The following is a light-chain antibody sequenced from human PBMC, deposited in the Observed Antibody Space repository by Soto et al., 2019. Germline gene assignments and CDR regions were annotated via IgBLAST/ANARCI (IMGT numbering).Light chain of an antibody. CDR2: GAS. CDR3: QQSYRSPRT. CDR1: RTISSY. V-gene: IGKV1-39*01. Sequence: EIQMTQSPSSMSASVGDRVTISCRASRTISSYLIWYQQKPGKAPQLLIYGASTLQSGVSSRFSGSGFGTDFTLTITNLQPEAFANYYCQQSYRSPRTFGEGTKIDIK. J-gene: IGKJ2*02.